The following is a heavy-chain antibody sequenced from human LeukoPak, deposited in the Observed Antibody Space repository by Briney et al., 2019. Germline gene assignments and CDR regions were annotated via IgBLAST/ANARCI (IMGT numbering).Heavy chain of an antibody. Sequence: PGGSLRLSCAASGFTFSSYAMSWVRQAPGKGLEWVSAISVSGGSTYYADSVKGRFTISRDNSKNTLYLHMNSLRAEDTAVYYCAKVPRGYSGYAFDYWGQGTLVTVSS. CDR3: AKVPRGYSGYAFDY. CDR2: ISVSGGST. V-gene: IGHV3-23*01. J-gene: IGHJ4*02. D-gene: IGHD5-12*01. CDR1: GFTFSSYA.